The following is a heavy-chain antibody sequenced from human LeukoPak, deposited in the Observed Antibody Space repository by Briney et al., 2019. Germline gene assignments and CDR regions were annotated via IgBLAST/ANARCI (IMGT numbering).Heavy chain of an antibody. Sequence: SETLSLTCTVSGGSISSYYWGWIRQPPGKGLEWIGYIYYSGSTNYNPSLKSRVTISVDTSKNQFSLKLSSVTAADTAVYYCARGYSGYDFYFDYWGQGTLVTVSS. CDR3: ARGYSGYDFYFDY. CDR2: IYYSGST. J-gene: IGHJ4*02. V-gene: IGHV4-59*01. D-gene: IGHD5-12*01. CDR1: GGSISSYY.